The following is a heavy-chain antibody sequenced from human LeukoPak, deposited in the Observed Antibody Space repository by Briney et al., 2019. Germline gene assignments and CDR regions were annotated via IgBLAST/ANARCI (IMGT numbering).Heavy chain of an antibody. V-gene: IGHV4-34*01. CDR2: INLSGSA. CDR1: GGSFSGYY. Sequence: SETLSLTCAVYGGSFSGYYWSWIRQPPGKGLEWIGEINLSGSANYNPSLKSRVTISVDTSKNQFSLKLSSVTAADTAVYYCARGAYYYGSGRISRFDYWGQGTLVTVSS. J-gene: IGHJ4*02. D-gene: IGHD3-10*01. CDR3: ARGAYYYGSGRISRFDY.